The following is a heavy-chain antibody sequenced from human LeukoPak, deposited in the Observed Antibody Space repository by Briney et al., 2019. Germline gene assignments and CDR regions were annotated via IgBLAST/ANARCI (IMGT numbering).Heavy chain of an antibody. D-gene: IGHD6-13*01. V-gene: IGHV4-59*08. CDR1: GGSISSYY. J-gene: IGHJ4*02. CDR2: IYYSGST. Sequence: PSETLSLTCTVSGGSISSYYWSWIRQPPGKGLEWIGHIYYSGSTNYNPSLKSRVTISVDTSKNQFSLKLSSVTAADTAVYYCARRTAAGNYLDYWGQGTLVTVSS. CDR3: ARRTAAGNYLDY.